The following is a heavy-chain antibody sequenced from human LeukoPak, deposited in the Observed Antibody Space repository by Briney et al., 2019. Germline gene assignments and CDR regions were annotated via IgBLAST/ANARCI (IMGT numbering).Heavy chain of an antibody. V-gene: IGHV1-2*02. CDR2: ITPNSGGT. CDR3: ARVYGSGSPWMNFDP. J-gene: IGHJ5*02. CDR1: GYTLTFYY. Sequence: ASVTVSLTSSGYTLTFYYMQWVRHAPGQGLEWMGWITPNSGGTNYAQNFQGRVTMTRATSITTAYMELRGLISDDTAVYYCARVYGSGSPWMNFDPWGQGTLVTVSS. D-gene: IGHD3-10*01.